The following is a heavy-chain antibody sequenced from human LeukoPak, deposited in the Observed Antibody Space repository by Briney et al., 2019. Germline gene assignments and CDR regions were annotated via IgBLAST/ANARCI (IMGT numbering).Heavy chain of an antibody. V-gene: IGHV3-23*01. D-gene: IGHD3-9*01. Sequence: PGRSLRLSCAASGFSFNSYPMHWVRQAPGKGLEWVSAITGSGGITYYADSVKGRFTISRDNSKNTLYLQMNSLRAEDTAVYYCAKWGDYDVLTGYYDPDYWGQGTLVTVSS. CDR3: AKWGDYDVLTGYYDPDY. J-gene: IGHJ4*02. CDR1: GFSFNSYP. CDR2: ITGSGGIT.